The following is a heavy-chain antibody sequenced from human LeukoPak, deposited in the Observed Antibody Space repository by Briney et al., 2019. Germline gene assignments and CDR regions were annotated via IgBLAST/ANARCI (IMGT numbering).Heavy chain of an antibody. D-gene: IGHD5-18*01. J-gene: IGHJ4*02. CDR2: INWNGGST. CDR3: ARANVDTAMVTPFDY. Sequence: GGSLSLSCAASGFTFDDYGMSWVRQAPGKGLEWVSGINWNGGSTGYADSVKGRFTISRDNAKNSLYLQMNSLRAEDTALYYCARANVDTAMVTPFDYWGQGTLVTVSS. CDR1: GFTFDDYG. V-gene: IGHV3-20*04.